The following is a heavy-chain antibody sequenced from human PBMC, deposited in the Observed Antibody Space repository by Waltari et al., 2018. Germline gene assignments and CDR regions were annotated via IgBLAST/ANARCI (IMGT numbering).Heavy chain of an antibody. CDR1: GYTFTGYY. V-gene: IGHV1-2*06. J-gene: IGHJ4*02. Sequence: QVQLVQSGAEVKKPGASVKVSCKASGYTFTGYYMHWVRQAPGQGLEWMGRINPNSGGTNYAQKFQGRVNMTRDTSISTAYMELSRLRSDDTAVYYCARSYSSSSGQIDYWGQGTLVTVSS. CDR2: INPNSGGT. D-gene: IGHD6-6*01. CDR3: ARSYSSSSGQIDY.